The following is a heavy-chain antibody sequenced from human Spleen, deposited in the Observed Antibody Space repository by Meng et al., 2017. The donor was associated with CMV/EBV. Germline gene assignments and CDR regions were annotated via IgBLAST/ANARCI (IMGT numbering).Heavy chain of an antibody. Sequence: CKASGYTFTGYYMHWVRQAPGQGLEWMGWINPNSGGTNYAQKFQGRVTMTRDTSISTAYMELSRLRSDDTAVYYCARDLGVSGWFDPWGQGTLVTVSS. CDR1: GYTFTGYY. CDR3: ARDLGVSGWFDP. V-gene: IGHV1-2*02. J-gene: IGHJ5*02. D-gene: IGHD3-10*01. CDR2: INPNSGGT.